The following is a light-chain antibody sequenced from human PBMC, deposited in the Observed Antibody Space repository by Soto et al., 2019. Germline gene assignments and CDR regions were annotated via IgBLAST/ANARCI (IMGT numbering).Light chain of an antibody. CDR1: QNVMYN. J-gene: IGKJ1*01. V-gene: IGKV3-20*01. CDR3: QQYGSSSTWT. Sequence: EIVLTQSPATLYVSPGGRATLSCRASQNVMYNLAWYQQKPGQAPRLLIYGASSRATGIPDRFSGSGSGTDFTLTISRLEPEDFAVYYCQQYGSSSTWTFGQGTKVEIK. CDR2: GAS.